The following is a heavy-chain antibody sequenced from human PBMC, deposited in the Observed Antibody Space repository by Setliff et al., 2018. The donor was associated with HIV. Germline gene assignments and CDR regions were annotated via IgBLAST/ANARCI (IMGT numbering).Heavy chain of an antibody. CDR3: ARDLSHRTTGYYYGMDV. CDR1: GGSISSSNW. CDR2: IYHSGST. J-gene: IGHJ6*02. D-gene: IGHD1-7*01. V-gene: IGHV4-4*02. Sequence: NPSETLSLTCAVSGGSISSSNWWSWVRQPPGKGLEWIGEIYHSGSTNYNPSLKSRVTISVDKSKNQFSLKLSSVTAADTAVYYCARDLSHRTTGYYYGMDVWGQGTTVTVSS.